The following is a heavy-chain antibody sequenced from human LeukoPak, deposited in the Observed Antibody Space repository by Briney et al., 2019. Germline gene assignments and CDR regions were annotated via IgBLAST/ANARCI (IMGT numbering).Heavy chain of an antibody. CDR3: ARVMAAAGGAFDI. D-gene: IGHD6-13*01. J-gene: IGHJ3*02. V-gene: IGHV1-69*01. CDR1: GGTFSSYA. Sequence: SVKVSCKASGGTFSSYAISWVRQAPGQGLEWMGGIIPIFGTANYAQKFQGRVTITADESTSTAYMELSSLRSEDTAVYYCARVMAAAGGAFDIWGQGTMVTVSS. CDR2: IIPIFGTA.